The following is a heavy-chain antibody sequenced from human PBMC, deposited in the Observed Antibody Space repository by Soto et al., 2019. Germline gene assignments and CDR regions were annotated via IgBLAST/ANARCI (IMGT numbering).Heavy chain of an antibody. D-gene: IGHD1-26*01. CDR1: GGIFSSYA. CDR3: ARVGGVGAPPGADY. CDR2: VIPVLGQA. V-gene: IGHV1-69*13. J-gene: IGHJ4*02. Sequence: GASVKVSCKASGGIFSSYAISWLRQAPGQGLEWMGAVIPVLGQAYYAQALQDRVTITADESTRTAYMELSSLTSEDTAVYFCARVGGVGAPPGADYWGQGTLVTSPQ.